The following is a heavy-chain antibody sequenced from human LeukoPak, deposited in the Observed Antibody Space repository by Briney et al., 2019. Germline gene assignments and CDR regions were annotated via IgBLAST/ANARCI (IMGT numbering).Heavy chain of an antibody. J-gene: IGHJ5*02. CDR3: ARGGYGDYGPLWFDP. CDR1: GGSFSGYY. Sequence: SETLSLTCAVYGGSFSGYYWSWIRQPPGKGLEWIGEINHSGSTYYNPSLKSRVTTSVDRSKNQFSLKLSSVTAADTAVYYCARGGYGDYGPLWFDPWGQGTLVTVSS. D-gene: IGHD4-17*01. CDR2: INHSGST. V-gene: IGHV4-34*01.